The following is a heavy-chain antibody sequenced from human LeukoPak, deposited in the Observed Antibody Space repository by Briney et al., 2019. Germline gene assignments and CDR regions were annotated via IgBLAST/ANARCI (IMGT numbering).Heavy chain of an antibody. CDR2: INHSGST. V-gene: IGHV4-34*01. CDR3: ARDGTYCSSTSCYVYYGMDV. J-gene: IGHJ6*02. CDR1: GGSFSGYY. D-gene: IGHD2-2*01. Sequence: PSETLSLTCAVYGGSFSGYYWSWIRQPPGKGLEWIGEINHSGSTNYNPSLKSRVTISVDTSKNQFSLKLSSVTAADTAVYYCARDGTYCSSTSCYVYYGMDVWGQGTTVIVSS.